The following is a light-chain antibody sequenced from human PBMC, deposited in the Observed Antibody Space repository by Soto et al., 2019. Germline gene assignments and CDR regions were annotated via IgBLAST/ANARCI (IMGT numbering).Light chain of an antibody. Sequence: DIQMTQSPSTLSASVGDGVTITCRASQNISVWLAWDQQRPGKAPKFLIYDASSLYTGVPSRFSGSGSGTEFTHTSRSLPPDDSGTYYCQQDDSSSPTFGQGTKLDIK. CDR1: QNISVW. CDR3: QQDDSSSPT. V-gene: IGKV1-5*01. CDR2: DAS. J-gene: IGKJ2*01.